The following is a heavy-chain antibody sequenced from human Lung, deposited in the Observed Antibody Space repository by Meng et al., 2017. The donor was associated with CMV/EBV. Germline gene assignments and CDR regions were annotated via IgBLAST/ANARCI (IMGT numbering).Heavy chain of an antibody. CDR1: GYTFTSYD. Sequence: ASVXVSXKASGYTFTSYDINWVRQATGQGLEWMGWMNPNSGNTGYAQKFQGRVTITRNTSISTAYMELSSLRSEDTAVYYCARVYTCRDDFWRNCYYYGMDVWGQGXTVTVSS. D-gene: IGHD3-3*01. V-gene: IGHV1-8*03. CDR3: ARVYTCRDDFWRNCYYYGMDV. J-gene: IGHJ6*02. CDR2: MNPNSGNT.